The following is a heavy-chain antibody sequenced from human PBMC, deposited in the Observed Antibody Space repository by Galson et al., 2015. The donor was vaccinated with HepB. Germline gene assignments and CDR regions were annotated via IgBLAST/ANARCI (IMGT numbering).Heavy chain of an antibody. J-gene: IGHJ4*02. D-gene: IGHD4-23*01. V-gene: IGHV1-18*01. CDR2: ISAYDGNT. CDR3: ARVVRTAAPYFDY. Sequence: SVKVSCKASGYTFSSYSITWVRQAPGQGLEWMGWISAYDGNTNYEQRFQGRITMTTDTPTSTAYMELKSLRSDDTAMYYCARVVRTAAPYFDYWGQGTLVTVSS. CDR1: GYTFSSYS.